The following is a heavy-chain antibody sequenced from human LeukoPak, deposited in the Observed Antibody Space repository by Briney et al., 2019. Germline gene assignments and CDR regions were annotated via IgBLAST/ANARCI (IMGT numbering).Heavy chain of an antibody. J-gene: IGHJ4*02. CDR1: GFTFSSYA. V-gene: IGHV3-23*01. CDR2: ISGSGGST. D-gene: IGHD2-8*01. CDR3: AKPSYCTNGVCYSSSWYYFDY. Sequence: PGGSLRLSCAASGFTFSSYAMSWVRQAPGKGLEWVSAISGSGGSTYYADSVKGRFTISRDNSKNPLYLQMNSLRAEDTAVYYCAKPSYCTNGVCYSSSWYYFDYWGQGTLVTVSS.